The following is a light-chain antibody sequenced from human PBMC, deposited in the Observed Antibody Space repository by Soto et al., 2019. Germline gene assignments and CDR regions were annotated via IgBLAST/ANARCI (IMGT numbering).Light chain of an antibody. J-gene: IGKJ1*01. CDR1: QFVSSR. CDR3: QEYIQWPPGM. CDR2: DTS. Sequence: DIVVTQSPATLSASPGERVTLYCRASQFVSSRLAWYQQRPGQVPRLLIYDTSTRAPGISARFSGSWSGTEFTLTISSLQSEDFAVYYCQEYIQWPPGMFGPGTTVDIK. V-gene: IGKV3-15*01.